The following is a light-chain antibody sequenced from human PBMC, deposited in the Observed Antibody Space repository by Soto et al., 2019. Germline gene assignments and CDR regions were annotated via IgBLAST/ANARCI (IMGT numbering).Light chain of an antibody. Sequence: QSALTQPRSVSGSPGQSVTFSCTGTSSDVGTYNYVSWYQQHPGKAPKLMIYDVSKRPSGVPDRFSGSKSGNTASLTISGLQAEDEDDYYCCSYAGSYTLVFGGGTKLAVL. CDR2: DVS. J-gene: IGLJ2*01. CDR1: SSDVGTYNY. CDR3: CSYAGSYTLV. V-gene: IGLV2-11*01.